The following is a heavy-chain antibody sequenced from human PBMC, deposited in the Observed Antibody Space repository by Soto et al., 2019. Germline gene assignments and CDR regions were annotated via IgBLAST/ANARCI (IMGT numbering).Heavy chain of an antibody. CDR1: GGTFSGYY. CDR2: INPSGGST. CDR3: ARCDRYGDFPIWFDP. Sequence: ASVKVSCKASGGTFSGYYMNWVRQAPGQGLEWMGIINPSGGSTSYAQKFQGRVTMTRDTSTSTVYMELSSLRSEHTAVYYCARCDRYGDFPIWFDPWGQGTPVTVSS. D-gene: IGHD3-16*02. J-gene: IGHJ5*01. V-gene: IGHV1-46*01.